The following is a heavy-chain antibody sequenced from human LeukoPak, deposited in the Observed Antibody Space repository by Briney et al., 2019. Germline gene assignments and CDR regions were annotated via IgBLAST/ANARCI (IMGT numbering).Heavy chain of an antibody. CDR1: GFTFSSHG. V-gene: IGHV3-30*02. J-gene: IGHJ4*02. Sequence: GGSLRLSCAASGFTFSSHGMHWVRQAPCKGLEWVAFIRYDGSNKYYADSVKGRFTISRDNSKNTLYLQMNSLRAEDTAVYYCAKGRGYSYGYYFDYWGQGTLVTVSS. CDR3: AKGRGYSYGYYFDY. D-gene: IGHD5-18*01. CDR2: IRYDGSNK.